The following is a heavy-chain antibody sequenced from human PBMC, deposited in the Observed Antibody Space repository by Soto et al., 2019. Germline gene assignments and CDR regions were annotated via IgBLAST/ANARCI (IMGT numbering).Heavy chain of an antibody. CDR3: ASRSENGYNYDFDY. V-gene: IGHV1-69*12. Sequence: QVLLVQSGAEVKKPGSSVKVSCKASGGTFNSYAFSWVRQAPGQGLEWMGGIIPIFGTPNYAQKFQGRVTITADESTSTAYMELSGLSSEDTAVYYCASRSENGYNYDFDYWGQGTLVTVSS. CDR2: IIPIFGTP. CDR1: GGTFNSYA. D-gene: IGHD5-12*01. J-gene: IGHJ4*02.